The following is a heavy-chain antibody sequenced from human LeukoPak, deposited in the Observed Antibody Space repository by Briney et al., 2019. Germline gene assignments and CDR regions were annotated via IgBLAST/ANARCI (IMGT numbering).Heavy chain of an antibody. D-gene: IGHD2-21*02. J-gene: IGHJ4*02. Sequence: PSETLSLTCTVSGGSVSSGSYYWSWIRQPPGKGLEWIGYIYYSGSTYYNPSLKSRVTISVDTSKNQFSLKLSSVTAADTAVYYCATRAYCGGDCYFFDYWGQGTLVTISS. CDR2: IYYSGST. CDR3: ATRAYCGGDCYFFDY. V-gene: IGHV4-61*01. CDR1: GGSVSSGSYY.